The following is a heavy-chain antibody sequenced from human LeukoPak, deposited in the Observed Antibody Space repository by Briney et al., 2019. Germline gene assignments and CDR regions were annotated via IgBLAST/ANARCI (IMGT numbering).Heavy chain of an antibody. CDR3: ARSPQFQTPVFDY. CDR1: GFTFSGYA. J-gene: IGHJ4*02. Sequence: PGGSLRLSCAASGFTFSGYAMHWVRQAPGKGLEWVAVIAYDGNNKYYADSVKGRFTISRDNSKNTLYLQMNSLRAEDTAVYSCARSPQFQTPVFDYWGQGTLVTVSS. CDR2: IAYDGNNK. V-gene: IGHV3-30-3*01.